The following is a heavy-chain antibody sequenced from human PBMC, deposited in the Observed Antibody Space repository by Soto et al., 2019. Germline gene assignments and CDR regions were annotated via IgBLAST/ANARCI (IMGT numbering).Heavy chain of an antibody. V-gene: IGHV3-7*01. D-gene: IGHD1-20*01. Sequence: EVQLVESGGGLVQPGGSLRLSCAASGFTFSAYWMSWVRQTPGKGLEWVANIKHDGSEKYYVDSVKGRFTISRDNAKNSLFLEMNSLRAEDTAVFYCAIITRGFSKDVWGQGTTVTVSS. CDR3: AIITRGFSKDV. J-gene: IGHJ6*02. CDR1: GFTFSAYW. CDR2: IKHDGSEK.